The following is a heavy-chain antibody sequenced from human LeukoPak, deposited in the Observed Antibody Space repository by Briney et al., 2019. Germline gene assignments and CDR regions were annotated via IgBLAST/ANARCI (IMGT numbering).Heavy chain of an antibody. CDR2: LSFDGAHK. J-gene: IGHJ4*02. V-gene: IGHV3-30*04. CDR1: GFTFRHYA. D-gene: IGHD3-16*01. Sequence: GGSLRLSCAASGFTFRHYAVHWVRQAPGRGLEWVAVLSFDGAHKYYAESVKGRFTISRDNSNNTLFLQMDSLRIEDTALYYCVRARAGGLDYWGQGTLVTVSS. CDR3: VRARAGGLDY.